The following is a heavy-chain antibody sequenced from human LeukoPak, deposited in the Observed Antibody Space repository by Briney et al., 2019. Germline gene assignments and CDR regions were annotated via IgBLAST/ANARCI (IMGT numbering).Heavy chain of an antibody. CDR2: ISSSSSYI. CDR3: ARESRDSSGYYWGAFDI. D-gene: IGHD3-22*01. V-gene: IGHV3-21*01. CDR1: GFTFSSYA. Sequence: GGSLRLSCAASGFTFSSYAMSWVRQAPGKGLEWVSSISSSSSYIYYADSVKGRFTISRDNAKNSLYLQMNSLRAEDTAVYYCARESRDSSGYYWGAFDIWGQGTMVTVSS. J-gene: IGHJ3*02.